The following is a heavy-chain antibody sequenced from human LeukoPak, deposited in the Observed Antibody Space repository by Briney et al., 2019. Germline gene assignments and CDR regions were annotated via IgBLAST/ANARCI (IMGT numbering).Heavy chain of an antibody. CDR2: IDHSGST. CDR3: ASNVPDTAMVFDY. Sequence: SETLSLTCAVYGGSFSGYYWSWIRQPPGKGLEWIGEIDHSGSTNYNPSLKSRVTISVDTSKNQFSLKLSSVTAADTAVYYCASNVPDTAMVFDYWGQGTLVTVSS. J-gene: IGHJ4*02. CDR1: GGSFSGYY. V-gene: IGHV4-34*01. D-gene: IGHD5-18*01.